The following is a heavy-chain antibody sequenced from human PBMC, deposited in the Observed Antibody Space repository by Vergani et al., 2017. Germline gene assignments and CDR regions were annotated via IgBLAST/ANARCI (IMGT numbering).Heavy chain of an antibody. CDR3: ARDRDYGDSY. CDR1: GGSISSYY. D-gene: IGHD4-17*01. Sequence: QVQLQESGPGLVKPSETLSLTCTVSGGSISSYYWSWIRQPPGKGLEWIGYIYYSGSTNYNPSLKSRVTISVDTSKNQFSLKLSSVTAADTAVYYCARDRDYGDSYWGQGTLVTVSS. J-gene: IGHJ4*02. CDR2: IYYSGST. V-gene: IGHV4-59*01.